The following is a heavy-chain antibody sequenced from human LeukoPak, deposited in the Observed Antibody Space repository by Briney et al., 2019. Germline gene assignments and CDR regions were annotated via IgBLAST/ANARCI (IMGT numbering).Heavy chain of an antibody. CDR1: GFTVSSYW. Sequence: GGSLRLSCAASGFTVSSYWMSWVRQAPGKGLGWVANIKQDGSEKYYVDSVKGRFTISRDNAKNSLYLQMNSLRAEDTAVYYCAARYSSSWYVPYYYMDVWGKGTTVTVSS. D-gene: IGHD6-13*01. CDR2: IKQDGSEK. CDR3: AARYSSSWYVPYYYMDV. V-gene: IGHV3-7*01. J-gene: IGHJ6*03.